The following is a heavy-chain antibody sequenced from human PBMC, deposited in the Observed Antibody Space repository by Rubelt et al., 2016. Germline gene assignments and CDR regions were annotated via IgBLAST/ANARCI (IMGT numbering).Heavy chain of an antibody. V-gene: IGHV5-10-1*01. Sequence: YSPSFQSHVTISADKSISTAYLQWSSLKASDTAMYYCARSGSSVTTSNWFDPWGQGTLVTVSS. J-gene: IGHJ5*02. D-gene: IGHD4-17*01. CDR3: ARSGSSVTTSNWFDP.